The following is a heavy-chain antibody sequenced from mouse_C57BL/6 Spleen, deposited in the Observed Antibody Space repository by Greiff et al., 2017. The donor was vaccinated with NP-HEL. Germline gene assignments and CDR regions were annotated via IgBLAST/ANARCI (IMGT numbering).Heavy chain of an antibody. J-gene: IGHJ4*01. CDR1: GFSLTSYG. V-gene: IGHV2-6*01. CDR3: ARIDSSGYGAMDY. D-gene: IGHD3-2*02. CDR2: IWGVGST. Sequence: VKLVESGPGLVAPSQRLSITCTVSGFSLTSYGVDWVRQSPGKGLEWLGVIWGVGSTNYNSALKSRLSISKDNSKSQVFLKMNSLQTDDTAMYYCARIDSSGYGAMDYWGQGTSVTVSS.